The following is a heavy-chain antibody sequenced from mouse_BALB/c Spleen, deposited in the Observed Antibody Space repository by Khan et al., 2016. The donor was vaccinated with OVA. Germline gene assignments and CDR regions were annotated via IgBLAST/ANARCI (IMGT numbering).Heavy chain of an antibody. CDR2: ISTNYGDA. J-gene: IGHJ3*01. CDR1: GYTFTDYA. CDR3: TRGGRFAY. V-gene: IGHV1S137*01. Sequence: QVQLKQSGAELVRPGVSVKISCKGPGYTFTDYAMHWMKQSHAKTLEWIGVISTNYGDADYNQKFQGKASMTVDKSSSTAYMELARLTSEDSAIYFCTRGGRFAYWGQGTLVTVSA. D-gene: IGHD1-1*02.